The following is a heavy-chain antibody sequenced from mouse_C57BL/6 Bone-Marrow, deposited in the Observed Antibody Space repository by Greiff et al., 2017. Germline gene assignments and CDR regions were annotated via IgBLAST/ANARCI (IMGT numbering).Heavy chain of an antibody. CDR3: ARSPRDAMDY. CDR1: GYAFSSYW. V-gene: IGHV1-80*01. CDR2: IYPGDGDT. Sequence: QVQLQQSGAELVKPGASVKISCKASGYAFSSYWMNWVKQRPGQGLEWIGQIYPGDGDTNYNGTFTGKATLTADKSSSPAYMQRSSLTSEDSAVYFCARSPRDAMDYWGQGTSVTVSS. J-gene: IGHJ4*01.